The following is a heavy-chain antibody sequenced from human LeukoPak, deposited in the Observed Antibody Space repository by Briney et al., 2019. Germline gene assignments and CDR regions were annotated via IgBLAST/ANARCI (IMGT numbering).Heavy chain of an antibody. D-gene: IGHD4-17*01. CDR1: GGSISSFS. V-gene: IGHV4-59*01. J-gene: IGHJ4*02. CDR3: ARDSGLRRIDY. CDR2: LYYGGST. Sequence: SETLSLTCTVSGGSISSFSCTWIRQPPGKGLEWIGCLYYGGSTNYNPSLKSRVAMSVDTSKNQFSLKLSSVTAADTAVYFCARDSGLRRIDYWGQGTLVTVSS.